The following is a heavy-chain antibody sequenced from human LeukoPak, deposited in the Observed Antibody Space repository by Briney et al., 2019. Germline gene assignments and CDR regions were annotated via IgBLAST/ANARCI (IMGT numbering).Heavy chain of an antibody. Sequence: PGGSLRLSCAASGFTFSSYEMNWVRQAPGQGLEWVSYISSSGSTIYYADSVKGRFTISRDNAKNSLYLQMNSLRAEDTAVYYRATGIAARPGGSFDYWGQGTLVTVSS. V-gene: IGHV3-48*03. CDR1: GFTFSSYE. D-gene: IGHD6-6*01. J-gene: IGHJ4*02. CDR2: ISSSGSTI. CDR3: ATGIAARPGGSFDY.